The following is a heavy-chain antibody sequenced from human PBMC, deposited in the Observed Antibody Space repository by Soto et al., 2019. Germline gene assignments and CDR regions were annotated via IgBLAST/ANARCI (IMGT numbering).Heavy chain of an antibody. J-gene: IGHJ6*02. CDR1: GGSFTGYY. CDR3: ARGEAYPPEVTFYYHSIDV. Sequence: QVQLRQWGAGLLKPSETLSLTCGVYGGSFTGYYWTWIRQPPGERLEWIGEMNHDGITNYNPSLKRRVAITLDTTKNQFSLRLTAVTAADTAVYFCARGEAYPPEVTFYYHSIDVWGQGTTVTVSS. CDR2: MNHDGIT. D-gene: IGHD2-2*01. V-gene: IGHV4-34*01.